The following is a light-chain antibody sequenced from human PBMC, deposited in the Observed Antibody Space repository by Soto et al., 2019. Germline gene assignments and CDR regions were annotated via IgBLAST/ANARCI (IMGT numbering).Light chain of an antibody. Sequence: EIVLTQSPGTLSLSPGERATLSCRVSQSISSNSLAWYQQKPGQAPRLLIYAASSRATGIPDRFSGNGSGTDFTLTISRLEPEDFAVYYCQRDSFGQGTKLEIK. CDR2: AAS. V-gene: IGKV3-20*01. CDR3: QRDS. J-gene: IGKJ2*03. CDR1: QSISSNS.